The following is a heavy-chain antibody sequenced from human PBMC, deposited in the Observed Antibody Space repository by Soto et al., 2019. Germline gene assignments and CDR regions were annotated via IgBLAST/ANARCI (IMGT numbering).Heavy chain of an antibody. J-gene: IGHJ4*02. Sequence: EVQLVESGGGLVKPGGSLRLSCAASGFTFSRYSMNWVRQAPGKGLEWVSSIHSRSNYIYYADSVRGRFTISRDNAKNSLFLQMNSLRAEDTAMYYCARDGGGMTTVTTCDYCGQGTLVTVSS. V-gene: IGHV3-21*01. CDR2: IHSRSNYI. D-gene: IGHD4-17*01. CDR3: ARDGGGMTTVTTCDY. CDR1: GFTFSRYS.